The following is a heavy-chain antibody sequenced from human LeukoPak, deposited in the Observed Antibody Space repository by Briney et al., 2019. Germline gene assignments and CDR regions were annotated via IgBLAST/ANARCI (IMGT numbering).Heavy chain of an antibody. J-gene: IGHJ4*02. Sequence: PGGSLRLSCAASGFTFSSYAMGWVRQAPGKGLEWVSAISGSGGSTYYADSVKGRFTISRDNSKNTLYLQMNSLRAEDTAVYYCAKRYCSSTSCYTDYWGQGTLVTVSS. CDR3: AKRYCSSTSCYTDY. V-gene: IGHV3-23*01. CDR2: ISGSGGST. CDR1: GFTFSSYA. D-gene: IGHD2-2*02.